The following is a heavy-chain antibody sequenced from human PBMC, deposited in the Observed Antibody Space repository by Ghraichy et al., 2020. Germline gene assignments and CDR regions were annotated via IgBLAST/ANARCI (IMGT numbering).Heavy chain of an antibody. V-gene: IGHV3-74*01. D-gene: IGHD2-15*01. J-gene: IGHJ4*02. CDR3: AREYCRGGSCFFGTGGSHFDY. Sequence: GGSLTLSCAASGFALSNYWMHWVRQAPGKGLLWVSRIKSDGTDRIYADSVKGRFTISRDNAKNTLYLQMSSLRAEDTAVYYCAREYCRGGSCFFGTGGSHFDYWGQGILVSVSS. CDR1: GFALSNYW. CDR2: IKSDGTDR.